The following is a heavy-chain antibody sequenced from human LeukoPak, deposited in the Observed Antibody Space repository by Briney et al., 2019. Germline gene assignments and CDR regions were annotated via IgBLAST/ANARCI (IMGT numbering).Heavy chain of an antibody. CDR1: GFTFSSYA. D-gene: IGHD3-22*01. J-gene: IGHJ4*02. CDR3: AKSSITMIVVVTPQDY. Sequence: GGSLRLSCAASGFTFSSYAMSWVRQDPGKGLEWVSAISGSGGSTYYADSVKGRFTISRDNSKNTLYLQMNSLRAEDTAVYYCAKSSITMIVVVTPQDYWGQGTLVTVSS. CDR2: ISGSGGST. V-gene: IGHV3-23*01.